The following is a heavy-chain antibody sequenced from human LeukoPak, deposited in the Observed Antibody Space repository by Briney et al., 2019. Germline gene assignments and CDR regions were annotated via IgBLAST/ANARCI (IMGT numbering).Heavy chain of an antibody. CDR2: ISSSGSYI. CDR1: GFTFSSYS. D-gene: IGHD3-16*01. J-gene: IGHJ5*02. CDR3: ARDSPGGTTNWFDP. V-gene: IGHV3-21*01. Sequence: GGSLRLSCAASGFTFSSYSMNWVRQAPGKGLEWVSSISSSGSYIYYADSVKGRFTISRDNAKNSLYLQMNSLRAEDTAVYYCARDSPGGTTNWFDPWGQGTLVTVSS.